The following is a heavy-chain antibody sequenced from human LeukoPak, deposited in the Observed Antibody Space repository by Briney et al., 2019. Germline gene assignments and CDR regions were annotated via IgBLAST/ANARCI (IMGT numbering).Heavy chain of an antibody. CDR1: GYSISSGYY. V-gene: IGHV4-38-2*02. D-gene: IGHD6-13*01. CDR2: IYHSGST. CDR3: ARGSSSLRDAFDI. J-gene: IGHJ3*02. Sequence: SETLSLTCTVSGYSISSGYYWGWIRQPPGKGLEWIGSIYHSGSTYYNPSLKGRVTISVDTSKNQFSLKLSSVTAADTAVYYCARGSSSLRDAFDIWGQGTMVTVSS.